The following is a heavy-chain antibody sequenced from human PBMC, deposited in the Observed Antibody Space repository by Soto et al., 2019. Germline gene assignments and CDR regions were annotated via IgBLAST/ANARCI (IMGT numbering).Heavy chain of an antibody. CDR3: AREAGGY. CDR2: INHSGTT. CDR1: GGSFSGYY. J-gene: IGHJ4*02. V-gene: IGHV4-34*01. Sequence: SETLSLTCGVHGGSFSGYYWSWIRQPPGKGLEWIGEINHSGTTNYNPSLKSRVTISVDTSKNQFSLKLNSVTAADTAVYYCAREAGGYWGQGTLVTVSS.